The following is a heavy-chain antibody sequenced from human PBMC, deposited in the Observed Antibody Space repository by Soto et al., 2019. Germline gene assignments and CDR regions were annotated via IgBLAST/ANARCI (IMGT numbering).Heavy chain of an antibody. CDR2: IYYSGST. V-gene: IGHV4-31*03. CDR1: GGSISSGGYY. J-gene: IGHJ4*02. CDR3: ARGSQIGIRGHYFDY. Sequence: SETLSLTCTVSGGSISSGGYYWSWIRQHPGKGLEWIGYIYYSGSTYYNPSLKSRVTISVDTSKNQFPLKLSSVTAADTAVYYCARGSQIGIRGHYFDYWGQGTLVTAPQ. D-gene: IGHD1-20*01.